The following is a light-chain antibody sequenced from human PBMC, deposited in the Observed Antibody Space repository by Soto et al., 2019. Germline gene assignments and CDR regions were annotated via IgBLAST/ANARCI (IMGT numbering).Light chain of an antibody. Sequence: QAVVTQEPSLTVSPGGTVTLTCASSTGAVTSGYYPNWFQQKPRQTPKALIYGTSNKHSWTPARFSGSLLGGKAALTLSGVQPEDEAEYFCLLYYGGAQWVFGGGTKLTVL. J-gene: IGLJ3*02. V-gene: IGLV7-43*01. CDR1: TGAVTSGYY. CDR3: LLYYGGAQWV. CDR2: GTS.